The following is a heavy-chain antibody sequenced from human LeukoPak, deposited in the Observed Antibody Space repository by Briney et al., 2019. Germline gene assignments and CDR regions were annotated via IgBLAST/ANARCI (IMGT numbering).Heavy chain of an antibody. CDR1: GFTFSDYF. CDR2: IANSGSFI. V-gene: IGHV3-11*01. J-gene: IGHJ4*02. CDR3: AKDYGGNLIFDY. Sequence: GGSLRLSCAASGFTFSDYFMSWIRQAPGKGLEWVSYIANSGSFIYYADSVRGRFTISRDNAKNTLYLQMNSLRAEDTAVYYCAKDYGGNLIFDYWGQGTLVTVSS. D-gene: IGHD4-23*01.